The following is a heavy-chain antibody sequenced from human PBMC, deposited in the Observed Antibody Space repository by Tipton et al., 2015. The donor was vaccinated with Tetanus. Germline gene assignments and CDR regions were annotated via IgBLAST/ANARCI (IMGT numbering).Heavy chain of an antibody. D-gene: IGHD5-12*01. V-gene: IGHV4-30-2*01. CDR2: IYQTDST. CDR3: VRGRGLGAYSFGFEY. Sequence: TLSLTCNVPGALITTGGYSWGWIRQPPGQGLEWLGYIYQTDSTYYNPSVRSRLTLSLRRSKNQVSLKLSSVTAADTAVYYCVRGRGLGAYSFGFEYWGQGALVTVSS. J-gene: IGHJ4*02. CDR1: GALITTGGYS.